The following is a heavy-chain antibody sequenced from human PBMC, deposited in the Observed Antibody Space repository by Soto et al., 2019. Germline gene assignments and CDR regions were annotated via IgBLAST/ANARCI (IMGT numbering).Heavy chain of an antibody. CDR1: GYTFTSYY. D-gene: IGHD2-2*01. CDR3: ARYCSSTSCYDPDAFDI. CDR2: INPSGGST. Sequence: ASVKVSCKASGYTFTSYYMHWVRQAPGQGLEWMGIINPSGGSTSYAQKFQGRVTITADKSTSTAYMELSSLRSEDTAMYYCARYCSSTSCYDPDAFDIWGQGTMVTVSS. J-gene: IGHJ3*02. V-gene: IGHV1-46*01.